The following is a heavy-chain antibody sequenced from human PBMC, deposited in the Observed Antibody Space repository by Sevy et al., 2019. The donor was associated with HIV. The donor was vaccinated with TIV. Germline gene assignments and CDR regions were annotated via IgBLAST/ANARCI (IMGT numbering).Heavy chain of an antibody. D-gene: IGHD3-16*02. CDR3: GRSLMFGGVIVSD. CDR2: IGGKVYGGTT. J-gene: IGHJ4*02. CDR1: GFTFGDYA. Sequence: GGSLRLSCKASGFTFGDYAMSWFRQAPGKGLEWVSFIGGKVYGGTTEYAASVKGRFTISRDDSKRIAYLQMNSLKTGDAAVYYCGRSLMFGGVIVSDWGQGTLVTVSS. V-gene: IGHV3-49*03.